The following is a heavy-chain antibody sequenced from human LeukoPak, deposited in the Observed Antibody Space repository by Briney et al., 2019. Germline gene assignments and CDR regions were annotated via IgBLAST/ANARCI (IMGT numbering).Heavy chain of an antibody. D-gene: IGHD1-26*01. CDR1: GYTLTELP. Sequence: GASVKVSCKVSGYTLTELPIHWVRQAPGKGLEWMGGFDPDDGETVHAQMFQGRVTMTEDTSSDTASMELSSLRSEDTAVYYCATGTSGSYYVGIVRPIDYWGQGTLVTVSS. CDR3: ATGTSGSYYVGIVRPIDY. V-gene: IGHV1-24*01. J-gene: IGHJ4*02. CDR2: FDPDDGET.